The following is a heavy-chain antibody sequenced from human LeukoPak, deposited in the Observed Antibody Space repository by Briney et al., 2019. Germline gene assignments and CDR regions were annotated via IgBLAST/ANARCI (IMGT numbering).Heavy chain of an antibody. J-gene: IGHJ4*02. CDR3: ARVEYSSSPVDY. CDR1: GFPFSSHW. D-gene: IGHD6-6*01. CDR2: IKQDGSEK. V-gene: IGHV3-7*01. Sequence: GGSLRLSCAASGFPFSSHWMSWVRQAPGKGLEWVANIKQDGSEKYYVDSVKGRFTISRDNAKNSLYLQMNSLRAEDTAVYYSARVEYSSSPVDYWGQGTLVTVSS.